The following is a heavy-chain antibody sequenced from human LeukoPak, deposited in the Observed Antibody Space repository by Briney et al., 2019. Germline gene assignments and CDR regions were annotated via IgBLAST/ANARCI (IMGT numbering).Heavy chain of an antibody. Sequence: GGSLRLSCAASGFIFSNHAMSWVRQAPGKGLEWVSAITGSGGSTYYADSVKGRFTISRDNSKNTLYLKMNSLRAEDTAVYYCAKWGDYDVLTGYYVSDYWGQGTLVTVSS. D-gene: IGHD3-9*01. CDR2: ITGSGGST. CDR1: GFIFSNHA. CDR3: AKWGDYDVLTGYYVSDY. J-gene: IGHJ4*02. V-gene: IGHV3-23*01.